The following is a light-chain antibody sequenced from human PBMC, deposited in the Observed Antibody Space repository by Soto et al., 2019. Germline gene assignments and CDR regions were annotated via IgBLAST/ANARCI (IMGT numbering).Light chain of an antibody. CDR2: GAS. Sequence: ELVSTQSPVTLSLSPGERAALSVRACQSVSSNYLACYQQKHRQAPRLLIFGASSRATGIPDRFSGSGSGTDVTLTISRLEPEDFAVYFCQQYDSSPPWTFGQGTKVDIK. V-gene: IGKV3-20*01. J-gene: IGKJ1*01. CDR3: QQYDSSPPWT. CDR1: QSVSSNY.